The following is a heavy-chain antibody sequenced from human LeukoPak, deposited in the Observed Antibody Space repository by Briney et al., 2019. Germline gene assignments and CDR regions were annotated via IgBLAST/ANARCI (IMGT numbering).Heavy chain of an antibody. CDR2: VYYTGST. V-gene: IGHV4-61*01. D-gene: IGHD3-10*01. CDR3: ARDSRYSYGSGGMDV. J-gene: IGHJ6*02. CDR1: GGSVSSGSYY. Sequence: SETLSLTCTVFGGSVSSGSYYWSWIRQPPGKGLEWIGSVYYTGSTNYNPSLKSRVTISIDTSRSQFSLKLTSVTVADTAVYYCARDSRYSYGSGGMDVWGQGTTVTVSS.